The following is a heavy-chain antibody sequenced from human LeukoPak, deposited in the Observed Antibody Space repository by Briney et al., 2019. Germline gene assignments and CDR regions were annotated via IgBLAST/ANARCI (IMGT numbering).Heavy chain of an antibody. Sequence: GGSLRLSCAVSGFPFSNSWMYWVRQAPGGGLEGVANINKDGGGISYVDSVKGRFIISRDNARNSLYLQMNSLRVEDTAVYFCAGGNSMDVWGKGTAVTVSS. CDR2: INKDGGGI. CDR1: GFPFSNSW. D-gene: IGHD1/OR15-1a*01. V-gene: IGHV3-7*03. J-gene: IGHJ6*04. CDR3: AGGNSMDV.